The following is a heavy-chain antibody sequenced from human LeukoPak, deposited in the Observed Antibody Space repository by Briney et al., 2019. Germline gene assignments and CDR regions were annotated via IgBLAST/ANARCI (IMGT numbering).Heavy chain of an antibody. CDR2: INSDGSIT. CDR3: ARDAVDTANAV. J-gene: IGHJ6*02. D-gene: IGHD5-18*01. V-gene: IGHV3-74*01. CDR1: EFSVSHNY. Sequence: GGSLRLSCAASEFSVSHNYMSWVRQAPGKGLVWVSHINSDGSITSYADSVKGRFTISRDNAKNTLYLQMNSLRAEDTAVYYCARDAVDTANAVWGQGTTVTVSS.